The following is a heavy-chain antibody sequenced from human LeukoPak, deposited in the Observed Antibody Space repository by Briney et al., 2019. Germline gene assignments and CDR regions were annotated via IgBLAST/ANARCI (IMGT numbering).Heavy chain of an antibody. CDR2: IYYSGST. Sequence: KPSETLSLTCTVSGGSFNSYYWSWIRKPPGRGLEWIGYIYYSGSTNYNPSLKSRVTISIDMSKNQFSLKLRSVTAADTAVYYCARGPTKNYFDYWGQGTLVTVSS. CDR3: ARGPTKNYFDY. J-gene: IGHJ4*02. V-gene: IGHV4-59*01. CDR1: GGSFNSYY.